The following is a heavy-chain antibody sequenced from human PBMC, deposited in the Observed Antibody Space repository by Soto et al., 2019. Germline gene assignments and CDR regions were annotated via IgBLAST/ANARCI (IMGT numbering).Heavy chain of an antibody. CDR2: IYHVGIT. D-gene: IGHD3-22*01. V-gene: IGHV4-4*02. CDR1: GGSVSSTQW. CDR3: ARDRDSSDTGGMDV. Sequence: PSETLSLTCAVSGGSVSSTQWWTWVRQAPGKGLEWLGDIYHVGITKYNPALKSRVTMSVDKSNNHFSLSLRSVTAADTAVYYCARDRDSSDTGGMDVWGQGNTVTVSS. J-gene: IGHJ6*02.